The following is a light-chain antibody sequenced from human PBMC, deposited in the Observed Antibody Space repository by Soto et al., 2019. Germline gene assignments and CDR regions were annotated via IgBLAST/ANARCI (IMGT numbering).Light chain of an antibody. CDR2: KAS. CDR1: QSISSG. V-gene: IGKV1-5*03. J-gene: IGKJ1*01. CDR3: QQYSSYPWT. Sequence: DIQMTQSPSTLSASVGDRVTITCRASQSISSGLAWYQQKPGKAPKLLIYKASSLERGVPSRFSGSGSGTEFTLTISSLQPDDFATYYCQQYSSYPWTFGQGTKVEIK.